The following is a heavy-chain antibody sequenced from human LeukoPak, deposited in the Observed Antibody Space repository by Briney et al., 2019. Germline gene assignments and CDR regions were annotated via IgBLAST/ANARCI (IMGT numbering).Heavy chain of an antibody. CDR3: ARHFLDSRAYSPAGY. V-gene: IGHV4-39*01. J-gene: IGHJ4*02. Sequence: PSETLSLTCTVSGGSIRSSYYYWGWIRQPPGKGLEWIGSIYYSGSTYYSPSLKSRVTISVDTSKNQFSLRLYSVTAADTALYYCARHFLDSRAYSPAGYWGQGTLVTVSS. CDR1: GGSIRSSYYY. CDR2: IYYSGST. D-gene: IGHD2-15*01.